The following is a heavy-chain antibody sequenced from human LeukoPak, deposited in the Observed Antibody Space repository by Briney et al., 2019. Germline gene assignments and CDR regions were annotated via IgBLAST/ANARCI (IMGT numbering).Heavy chain of an antibody. D-gene: IGHD6-19*01. CDR3: ARVSTGIAVAGTYSDY. CDR2: IYTSGST. Sequence: SETLSLTCTVSGGSISSGSYYWSWIRQPAGKGLEWIGRIYTSGSTNYNPSLKSRVTISVDTSKNQFSLKLSSVTAADTAVYYCARVSTGIAVAGTYSDYWGQGTLVTVSS. J-gene: IGHJ4*02. CDR1: GGSISSGSYY. V-gene: IGHV4-61*02.